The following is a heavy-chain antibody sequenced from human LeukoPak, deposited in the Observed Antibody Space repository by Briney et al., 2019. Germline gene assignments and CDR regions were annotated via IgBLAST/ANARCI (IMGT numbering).Heavy chain of an antibody. CDR1: GYTFTSYG. Sequence: ASVKVSCKASGYTFTSYGISWVRQAPGQGLEWMGWISAYNGNTNYAQKLQGRVTMTTDTSTSTAYMELRSLRSNDTAVYYCARDLLYFDWLAYWGQGTLVTVSS. CDR3: ARDLLYFDWLAY. J-gene: IGHJ4*02. V-gene: IGHV1-18*01. D-gene: IGHD3-9*01. CDR2: ISAYNGNT.